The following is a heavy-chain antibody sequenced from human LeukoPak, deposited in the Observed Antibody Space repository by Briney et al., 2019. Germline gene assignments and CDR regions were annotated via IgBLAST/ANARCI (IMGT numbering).Heavy chain of an antibody. J-gene: IGHJ3*01. D-gene: IGHD5-18*01. Sequence: PGGSLRLSCAAAGFTFSDYYMSWIRQAPGKGLEWVSYISSISIYTDYADSVKGRFTVSRDNAKNSLYLQMNSLRAEDTAVYYCARADASGYHAAFDFWGQGTMVTVSS. CDR2: ISSISIYT. V-gene: IGHV3-11*05. CDR1: GFTFSDYY. CDR3: ARADASGYHAAFDF.